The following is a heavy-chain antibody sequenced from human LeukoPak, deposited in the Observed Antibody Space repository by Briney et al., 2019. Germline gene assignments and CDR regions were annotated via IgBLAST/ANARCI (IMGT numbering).Heavy chain of an antibody. D-gene: IGHD3-22*01. V-gene: IGHV4-39*01. Sequence: SETLSLTCTVSGGSISSSSYYWGWIRQPPGKGLEWIGSIYYSGSTYYNPSLKSRVTISVDTSKNQFSLKLSSVTAADTAVYYCARIPIYYYDSSGYAFDIWGQGTMVTVSS. CDR2: IYYSGST. CDR3: ARIPIYYYDSSGYAFDI. J-gene: IGHJ3*02. CDR1: GGSISSSSYY.